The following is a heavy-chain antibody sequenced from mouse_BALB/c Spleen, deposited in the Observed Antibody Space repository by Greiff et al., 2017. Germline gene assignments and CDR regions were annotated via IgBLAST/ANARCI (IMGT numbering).Heavy chain of an antibody. J-gene: IGHJ1*01. CDR2: IDPANGNT. Sequence: VQLQQSGAELVKPGASVKLSCTASGFNIKDTYMHWVKQRPEQGLEWIGRIDPANGNTKYDPKFQGKATITADTSSNTAYLQLSSLTSEDTAVYYCVDWYFDVWGAGTTVTVSS. CDR3: VDWYFDV. CDR1: GFNIKDTY. V-gene: IGHV14-3*02.